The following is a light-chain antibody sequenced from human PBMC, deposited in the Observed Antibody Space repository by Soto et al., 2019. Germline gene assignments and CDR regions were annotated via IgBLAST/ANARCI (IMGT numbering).Light chain of an antibody. CDR3: QSYDSSLRAVV. V-gene: IGLV1-40*01. J-gene: IGLJ2*01. CDR2: GNS. Sequence: QLVLTQPPSVSGAPGQRVTISCTGSSSNIGAGYDVKWYQQLPGTAPKLLIHGNSNRPSGVPDRFSGSKSGTSASLAITGLQAEDEADYYCQSYDSSLRAVVFGGGTKLTVL. CDR1: SSNIGAGYD.